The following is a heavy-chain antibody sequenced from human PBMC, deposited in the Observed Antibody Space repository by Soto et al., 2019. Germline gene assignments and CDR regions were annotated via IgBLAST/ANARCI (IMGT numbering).Heavy chain of an antibody. Sequence: GGSLRLSCAASGFTFSSYAMSWVRQAPGKGLEWVGRIKSKTDGGTTDYAAPVKGRFTISRDDSKNTLYLQMNSLKTEDTAVYYCTTGAPYCSSTSCFDYWGQGTLVTVSS. CDR1: GFTFSSYA. CDR2: IKSKTDGGTT. V-gene: IGHV3-15*01. CDR3: TTGAPYCSSTSCFDY. D-gene: IGHD2-2*01. J-gene: IGHJ4*02.